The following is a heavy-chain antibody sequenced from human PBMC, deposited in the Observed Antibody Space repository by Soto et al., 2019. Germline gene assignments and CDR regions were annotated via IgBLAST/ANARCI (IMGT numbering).Heavy chain of an antibody. V-gene: IGHV3-23*01. CDR3: ARDPYCPGGSCYSLLYGMDV. CDR2: ISGSGGET. CDR1: GFIYSIYA. Sequence: EVQLLESGGGLVQPGGSLRLSCTASGFIYSIYAMAWVRQAPGKGLEWVSAISGSGGETYYADSVKGRFTISRDNSKNTVYLHMTNLTDEDTAVYYCARDPYCPGGSCYSLLYGMDVWGQGTTVTV. J-gene: IGHJ6*02. D-gene: IGHD2-15*01.